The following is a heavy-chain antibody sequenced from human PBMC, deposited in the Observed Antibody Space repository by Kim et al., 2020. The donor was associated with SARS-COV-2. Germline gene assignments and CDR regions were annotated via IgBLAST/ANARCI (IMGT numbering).Heavy chain of an antibody. CDR2: ISYDGSNK. Sequence: GGSLRLSCAASGFTFSSYGMHWVRQAPGKGLEWVAVISYDGSNKYYADSVKGRFTISRDNSKNTLYLQMNSLRAEDTAVYYCAKDRRYGSSLAPGGGFDYWGQGTLVTVSS. J-gene: IGHJ4*02. CDR1: GFTFSSYG. CDR3: AKDRRYGSSLAPGGGFDY. V-gene: IGHV3-30*18. D-gene: IGHD6-6*01.